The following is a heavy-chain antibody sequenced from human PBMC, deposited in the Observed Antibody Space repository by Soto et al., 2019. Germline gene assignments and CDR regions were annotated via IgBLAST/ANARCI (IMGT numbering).Heavy chain of an antibody. CDR3: ATHTISSCLDI. CDR2: MHYDGTT. Sequence: QVQLQESGPGLVLPSGTLSLTCGVSGDSITSRNWWAWVRQTPGKGLEWIGAMHYDGTTNYNPSLKIPVITSTDTTRTPFSLRLKSLTAADTALYYCATHTISSCLDIWGQGPMVTVSS. J-gene: IGHJ6*02. CDR1: GDSITSRNW. V-gene: IGHV4-4*02. D-gene: IGHD3-3*01.